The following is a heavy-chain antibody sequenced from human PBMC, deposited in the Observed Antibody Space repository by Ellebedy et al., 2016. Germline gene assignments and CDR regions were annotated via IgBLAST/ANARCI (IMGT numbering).Heavy chain of an antibody. CDR2: IGTAGDT. D-gene: IGHD6-19*01. J-gene: IGHJ4*02. V-gene: IGHV3-13*01. CDR1: GFTLSAYD. CDR3: ARVVGSGRHYFDL. Sequence: GESLKISCAASGFTLSAYDMHWVRQAPGKGLEWVSGIGTAGDTYYPDSVKGRFTIFRENARNSLYLQMDSLRVGDTAVYYCARVVGSGRHYFDLWGQGTLLTVSS.